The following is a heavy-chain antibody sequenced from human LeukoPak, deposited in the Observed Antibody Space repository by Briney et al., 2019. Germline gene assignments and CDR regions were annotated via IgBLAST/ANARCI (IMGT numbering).Heavy chain of an antibody. Sequence: SETLSLTCTVSGGSISSYYWSWLRQPAGKGLEWIGRIYTSGNTNYNPSLKSRVTIPVDTSKNQFSLKLSSVTAADTAVYYCARDRDWSYWFDPWGQGTLVTVSS. CDR3: ARDRDWSYWFDP. CDR1: GGSISSYY. D-gene: IGHD1-1*01. CDR2: IYTSGNT. V-gene: IGHV4-4*07. J-gene: IGHJ5*02.